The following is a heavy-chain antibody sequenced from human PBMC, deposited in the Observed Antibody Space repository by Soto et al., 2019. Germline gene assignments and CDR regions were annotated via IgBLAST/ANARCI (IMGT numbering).Heavy chain of an antibody. CDR3: AREAVAHTTNYYYYGMDV. CDR2: MNPNSGNT. V-gene: IGHV1-8*01. Sequence: QVQLVQSGAEVKKPGASVKVSCKASGYTFTSYDINWVRQATGQGLEWMGWMNPNSGNTGYAQKFQGRVTMTRNTSISTAYMELSSLRSEDTAVYYCAREAVAHTTNYYYYGMDVWGQGTTVTVSS. D-gene: IGHD6-19*01. CDR1: GYTFTSYD. J-gene: IGHJ6*02.